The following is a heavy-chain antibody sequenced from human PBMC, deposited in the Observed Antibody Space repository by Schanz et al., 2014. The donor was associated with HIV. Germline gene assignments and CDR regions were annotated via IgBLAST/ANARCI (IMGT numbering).Heavy chain of an antibody. J-gene: IGHJ6*02. D-gene: IGHD3-16*01. CDR2: ISYDGTKK. CDR1: GFRFSDSA. Sequence: VQLVESGGGLVQPGGSLTLSCAASGFRFSDSAIHWVRQAPGKGLEWVAVISYDGTKKHYADSVKGRFTISRDNSKNSLFLQMESLRAEDTAVYYCARDGGEVWGQGTTVTVSS. CDR3: ARDGGEV. V-gene: IGHV3-30-3*01.